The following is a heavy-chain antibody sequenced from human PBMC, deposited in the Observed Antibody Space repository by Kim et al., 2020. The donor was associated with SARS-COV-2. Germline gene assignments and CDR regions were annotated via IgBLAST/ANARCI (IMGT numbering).Heavy chain of an antibody. J-gene: IGHJ5*02. V-gene: IGHV3-21*01. Sequence: GGSLRLSCAASGFTFSSQSMTWVRQAPGKGLEWVAFITSGSTYIYYADSVKGRFTISRENAKNSLFLQMNSLRAEDTAVYYCARVQPQYLGRFDPWGQGTQVSVSS. D-gene: IGHD3-9*01. CDR1: GFTFSSQS. CDR3: ARVQPQYLGRFDP. CDR2: ITSGSTYI.